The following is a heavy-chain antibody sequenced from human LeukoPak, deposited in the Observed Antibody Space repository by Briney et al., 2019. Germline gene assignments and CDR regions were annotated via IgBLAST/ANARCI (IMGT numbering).Heavy chain of an antibody. CDR2: IRSKANSYAT. Sequence: VGSLRLSCAASGFTFSGSAMHWVRQASGKGLEWVGRIRSKANSYATAYAASVQGRFTISRDDSKNTAYLQMNSLKTEDTAVYYCTRHAGIAVAGYNDYWGQGTLVTVSS. D-gene: IGHD6-19*01. J-gene: IGHJ4*02. V-gene: IGHV3-73*01. CDR1: GFTFSGSA. CDR3: TRHAGIAVAGYNDY.